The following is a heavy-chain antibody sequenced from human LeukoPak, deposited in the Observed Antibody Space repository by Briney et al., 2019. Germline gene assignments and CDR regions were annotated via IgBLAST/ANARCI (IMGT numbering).Heavy chain of an antibody. Sequence: GGSLRLSCAASGFTFSNSAMSWVRQAPGKGLEWVSAISGSGGYTFYADSVKGRFTISRDNSKNTLYLQMNSLRAEDTAVYYCAKDEYYGSGTYYIYWDQGTLVTVSS. V-gene: IGHV3-23*01. J-gene: IGHJ4*02. D-gene: IGHD3-10*01. CDR2: ISGSGGYT. CDR3: AKDEYYGSGTYYIY. CDR1: GFTFSNSA.